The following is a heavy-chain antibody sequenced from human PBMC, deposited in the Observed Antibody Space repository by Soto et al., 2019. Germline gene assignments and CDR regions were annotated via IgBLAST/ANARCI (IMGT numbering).Heavy chain of an antibody. D-gene: IGHD1-1*01. CDR1: GGSISTGNYW. CDR3: ARGQSGYKVDS. Sequence: QVQLQESGPGLVKPSQTLSLTCTVSGGSISTGNYWWSWIRQSPDMGLEWIGHIYNGGSTYNNPSIQSRVTMSVDTSQNQLSLQWSSVSAENTAVYYCARGQSGYKVDSWGQGTLVTLSS. J-gene: IGHJ4*02. CDR2: IYNGGST. V-gene: IGHV4-30-4*08.